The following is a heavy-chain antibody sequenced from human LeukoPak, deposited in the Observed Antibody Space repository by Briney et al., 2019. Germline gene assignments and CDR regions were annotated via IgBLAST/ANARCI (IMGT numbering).Heavy chain of an antibody. Sequence: PGGSLRLSCAASKFTFSHLGMHWVRQAPGKGLEWVAVIWNDGSNQYYAESVKGRFTVSRDNSQNMVYLQMNSLRPEDTAVYYCAKDAQRGFDYSNSLENWGQGTLVTVSS. CDR2: IWNDGSNQ. CDR1: KFTFSHLG. CDR3: AKDAQRGFDYSNSLEN. D-gene: IGHD4-11*01. V-gene: IGHV3-33*06. J-gene: IGHJ4*02.